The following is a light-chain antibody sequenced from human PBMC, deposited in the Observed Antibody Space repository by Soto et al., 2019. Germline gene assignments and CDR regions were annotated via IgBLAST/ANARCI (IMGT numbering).Light chain of an antibody. CDR3: CSYTSSSTLVL. Sequence: QSVLTQPASVSGSPGQSITISCTGTSSDVGGYNYVSWYQQHPDKAPKLMIYAVSKRPSGVSNRFSGSKSGNTASLTISGLQAEDEADYYCCSYTSSSTLVLFGGGTQLTVL. CDR2: AVS. V-gene: IGLV2-14*01. CDR1: SSDVGGYNY. J-gene: IGLJ2*01.